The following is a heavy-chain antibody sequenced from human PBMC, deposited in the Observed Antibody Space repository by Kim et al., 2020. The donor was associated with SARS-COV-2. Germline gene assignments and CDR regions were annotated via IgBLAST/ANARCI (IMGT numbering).Heavy chain of an antibody. CDR2: ISGDGGST. J-gene: IGHJ6*02. V-gene: IGHV3-43*02. D-gene: IGHD2-21*02. Sequence: GGSLRLSCAASGFTFDDYAMHWVRQAPGKGLEWVSLISGDGGSTYYADSVKGRFTISRDNTKNSLYLQMNSLRTEDTALYYCAKDKSCGGVCYPYYYYYGMDVWGPGTTGTVSS. CDR1: GFTFDDYA. CDR3: AKDKSCGGVCYPYYYYYGMDV.